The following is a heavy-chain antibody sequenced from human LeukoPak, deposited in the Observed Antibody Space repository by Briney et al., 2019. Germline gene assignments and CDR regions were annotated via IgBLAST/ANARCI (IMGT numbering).Heavy chain of an antibody. CDR2: ICSSGSTI. Sequence: GGSLRLSCAASGFTFSDYYMSWIRQALGKGLEWVSYICSSGSTIYYADSVKGRFTISRDNAKNSLYLQMNSLRAEDTAVYYCARGYSSSSGPYYYYGMDVWGQGTTVTVSS. CDR3: ARGYSSSSGPYYYYGMDV. J-gene: IGHJ6*02. CDR1: GFTFSDYY. V-gene: IGHV3-11*01. D-gene: IGHD6-13*01.